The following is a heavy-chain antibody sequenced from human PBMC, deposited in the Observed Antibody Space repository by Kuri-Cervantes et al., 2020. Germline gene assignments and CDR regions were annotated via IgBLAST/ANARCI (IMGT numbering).Heavy chain of an antibody. CDR1: GYTFTSYG. D-gene: IGHD6-19*01. CDR2: MNPNSGNT. V-gene: IGHV1-8*02. J-gene: IGHJ6*02. Sequence: ASVKLSCNASGYTFTSYGINWVRQATGQGLEWMGWMNPNSGNTGYAQKFQGRVTMTRNTSISTAYMELSSLRSEDTAVYYCARGRPLGIAVAGSYYYGMDVWGQGTTVTVSS. CDR3: ARGRPLGIAVAGSYYYGMDV.